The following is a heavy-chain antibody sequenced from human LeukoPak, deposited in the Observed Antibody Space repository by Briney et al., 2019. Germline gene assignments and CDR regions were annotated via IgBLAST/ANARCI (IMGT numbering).Heavy chain of an antibody. CDR1: GFTFSNYG. V-gene: IGHV3-30*02. J-gene: IGHJ4*02. Sequence: GGSLRLSCAASGFTFSNYGMHWVRQAPGKGLEWVAFIRYDGSNKYYADSVEGRFTLSRDNSKNTLYLQMNSLRAENTAVYYCAKNPYSWGQGTLVTVSS. CDR2: IRYDGSNK. CDR3: AKNPYS.